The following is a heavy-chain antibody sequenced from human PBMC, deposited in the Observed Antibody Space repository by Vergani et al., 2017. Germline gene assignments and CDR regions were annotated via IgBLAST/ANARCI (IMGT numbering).Heavy chain of an antibody. V-gene: IGHV3-15*07. CDR2: IKSTFDRGTT. CDR1: GFSFRNAW. CDR3: TTDARDCGDGSWYWLREHHYYGMDV. D-gene: IGHD4/OR15-4a*01. J-gene: IGHJ6*02. Sequence: EVQLVESGGGIVKPGGSLRLSCVASGFSFRNAWMNWVRRTPGKGLEWVGRIKSTFDRGTTDYAAAVKGRFTISRDDSKNTLFLQMHGLKTEDIGVYYCTTDARDCGDGSWYWLREHHYYGMDVWGQGTTVTVSS.